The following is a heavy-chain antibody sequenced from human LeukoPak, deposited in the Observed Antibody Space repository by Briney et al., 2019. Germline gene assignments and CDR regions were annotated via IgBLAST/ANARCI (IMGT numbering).Heavy chain of an antibody. CDR1: GFSFDNYW. Sequence: GGSLRLSCAASGFSFDNYWMTWVRQAPGKGLEWVSGISGSGGSTYYADSVKGRFTISRDNSKNTLYLQMSSLRAEDTAVYYCATGRGSFDYWGQGTLVTVSS. J-gene: IGHJ4*02. D-gene: IGHD3-10*01. CDR2: ISGSGGST. CDR3: ATGRGSFDY. V-gene: IGHV3-23*01.